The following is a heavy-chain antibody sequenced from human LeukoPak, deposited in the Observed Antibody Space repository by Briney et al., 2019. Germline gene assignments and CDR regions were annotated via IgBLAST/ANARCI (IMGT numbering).Heavy chain of an antibody. Sequence: PGGSLRLSRAASGFTFSNYAMSWVRRAPGRGLDWVSTLSDSGSSTYYADSVKGRFTISRDNSKNTLYLQMDSLRVEDTAIYYCAKLPYSDYGSGRPPFMDVWGQGTTVAVSS. CDR3: AKLPYSDYGSGRPPFMDV. J-gene: IGHJ6*02. V-gene: IGHV3-23*01. CDR1: GFTFSNYA. D-gene: IGHD3-10*01. CDR2: LSDSGSST.